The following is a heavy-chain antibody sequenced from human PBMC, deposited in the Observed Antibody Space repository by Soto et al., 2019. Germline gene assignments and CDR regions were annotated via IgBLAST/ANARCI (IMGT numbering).Heavy chain of an antibody. CDR3: ARDLEYQLLPLWIDP. J-gene: IGHJ5*02. D-gene: IGHD2-2*01. V-gene: IGHV3-7*01. CDR2: IKQDGSEK. CDR1: GFTFSNYW. Sequence: EVQLVESGGGLVQPGGSLRLSCAASGFTFSNYWMSWVRQAPGKGLERVANIKQDGSEKYYVDSVKGRFTISRYNAKHSLDLQMNSLRAEDTAVYYCARDLEYQLLPLWIDPWGQGTLVTVSS.